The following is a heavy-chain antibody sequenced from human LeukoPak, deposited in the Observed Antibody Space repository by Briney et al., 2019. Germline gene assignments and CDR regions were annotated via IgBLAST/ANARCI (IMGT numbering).Heavy chain of an antibody. CDR1: GFTFSSYA. Sequence: PGGSLRLSCAASGFTFSSYAMSWVRQAPGKGLEWVSAISGSGGSTYYADSVKGRFTISRDNSKNTLYLQMNSLRAEDTAVYYCAKVAYSSSPDYYYGMDVWGQGTTVTVSS. V-gene: IGHV3-23*01. J-gene: IGHJ6*02. CDR3: AKVAYSSSPDYYYGMDV. D-gene: IGHD6-6*01. CDR2: ISGSGGST.